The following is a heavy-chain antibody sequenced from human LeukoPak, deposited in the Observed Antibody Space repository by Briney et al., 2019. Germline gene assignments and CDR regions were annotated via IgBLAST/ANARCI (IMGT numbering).Heavy chain of an antibody. CDR3: ARGDFWSGYFDY. Sequence: ASVKVSCKASGYTFTSYGTSWVRQAPGQGLEWMGWISLYNANTNYAQNLQGRVTMTTDTSTSTAYMELRSLRSDDTAVYYCARGDFWSGYFDYWGQGTLVTVSS. D-gene: IGHD3-3*01. CDR2: ISLYNANT. CDR1: GYTFTSYG. J-gene: IGHJ4*02. V-gene: IGHV1-18*01.